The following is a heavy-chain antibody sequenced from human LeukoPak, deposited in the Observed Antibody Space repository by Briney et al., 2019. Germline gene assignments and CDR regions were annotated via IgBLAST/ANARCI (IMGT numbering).Heavy chain of an antibody. CDR3: ARGSVDPEVSWFDP. CDR1: GGTFSSYA. V-gene: IGHV1-69*05. D-gene: IGHD3-3*01. J-gene: IGHJ5*02. CDR2: IIPIFGTA. Sequence: SVKVSCKASGGTFSSYAISWVRQAPGQGLEWMGGIIPIFGTANYAQKFQGRVTITTDESTSTAYMELSSLRSEDTAVYYCARGSVDPEVSWFDPWGQRTPVTVSS.